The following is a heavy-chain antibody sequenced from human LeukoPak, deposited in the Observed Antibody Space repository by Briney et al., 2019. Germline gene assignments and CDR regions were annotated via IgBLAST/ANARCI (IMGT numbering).Heavy chain of an antibody. Sequence: GGSLRLSCAASGFTFSSYEMNWVRQAPGKGLEWVSYISSSGSTIYYADSVKGRFTISRDNAKNSLYLQMNSLRAEDTAVYYCARGGYSHGRYYYYGMDVWGQGTTVTVSS. J-gene: IGHJ6*02. CDR3: ARGGYSHGRYYYYGMDV. CDR1: GFTFSSYE. V-gene: IGHV3-48*03. D-gene: IGHD5-18*01. CDR2: ISSSGSTI.